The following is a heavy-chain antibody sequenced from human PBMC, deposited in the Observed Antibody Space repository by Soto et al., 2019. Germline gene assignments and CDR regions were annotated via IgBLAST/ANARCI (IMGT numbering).Heavy chain of an antibody. CDR1: GFTFSSYA. CDR2: ISGSGGST. Sequence: GGSLRLSCAASGFTFSSYAMSWVRQAPGKGLEWVSAISGSGGSTYYADSVKGRFTISRDNSKNTLYLQMNSLRAEDTAVYYCANDIVVVVDMDVWGKGTTVTVSS. J-gene: IGHJ6*03. D-gene: IGHD2-15*01. V-gene: IGHV3-23*01. CDR3: ANDIVVVVDMDV.